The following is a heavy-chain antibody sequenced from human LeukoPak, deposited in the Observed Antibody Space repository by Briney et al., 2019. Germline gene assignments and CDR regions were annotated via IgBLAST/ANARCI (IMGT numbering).Heavy chain of an antibody. CDR3: ALAARPPGDYYYYMDV. Sequence: ASVKVSCKASGYTFTSYGISWVRQAPGQGLEWMGWISAYNGNTNYAQKLQGRVTMTTDTSTSTAYMELSSLRSEDTAVYYCALAARPPGDYYYYMDVWGKGTTVTVSS. J-gene: IGHJ6*03. CDR1: GYTFTSYG. CDR2: ISAYNGNT. V-gene: IGHV1-18*01. D-gene: IGHD6-6*01.